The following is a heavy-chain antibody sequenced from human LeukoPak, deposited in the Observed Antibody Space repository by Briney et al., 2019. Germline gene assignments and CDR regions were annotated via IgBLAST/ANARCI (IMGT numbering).Heavy chain of an antibody. J-gene: IGHJ4*02. V-gene: IGHV3-23*01. CDR3: AKRAIQFWDVREFDY. CDR1: GFTFSNHA. CDR2: INESGGTT. D-gene: IGHD1-26*01. Sequence: GGSLRLSCAASGFTFSNHARTWVRQAPGKGLEWVAGINESGGTTYYADSVKGRSTVARDNANNALYLQMSSLTGDDTAVYYCAKRAIQFWDVREFDYWGQGPLITVSS.